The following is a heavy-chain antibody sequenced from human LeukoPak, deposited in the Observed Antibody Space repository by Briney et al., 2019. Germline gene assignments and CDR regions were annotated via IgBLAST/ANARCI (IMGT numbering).Heavy chain of an antibody. CDR3: ARGRGGSYYYYYMGV. Sequence: SETLSLTCAVYGGSFSGYYWSWIRQPPGKGLEWIGEINHSGSTNYNPSLKSRVTISVDTSKNQFSLKLSSVTAADTAVYYCARGRGGSYYYYYMGVWGKGTTVTVSS. V-gene: IGHV4-34*01. J-gene: IGHJ6*03. D-gene: IGHD1-26*01. CDR2: INHSGST. CDR1: GGSFSGYY.